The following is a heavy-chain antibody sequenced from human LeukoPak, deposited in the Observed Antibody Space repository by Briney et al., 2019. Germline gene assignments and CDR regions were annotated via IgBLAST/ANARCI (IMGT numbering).Heavy chain of an antibody. CDR3: ARGMRMVRGVTFDY. J-gene: IGHJ4*02. V-gene: IGHV3-48*03. CDR1: GFTFSSFE. CDR2: ISASGSTK. Sequence: GGSLRLSCTTSGFTFSSFEMNWVRQAPGKGLEWVSYISASGSTKNYADSVKGRFTISRDNTKNSLYLQMNSLRAEDTAVYYCARGMRMVRGVTFDYWGQGTLVTVSS. D-gene: IGHD3-10*01.